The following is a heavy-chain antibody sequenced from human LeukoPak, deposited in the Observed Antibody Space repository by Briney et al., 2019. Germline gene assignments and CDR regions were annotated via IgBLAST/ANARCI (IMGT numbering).Heavy chain of an antibody. J-gene: IGHJ4*02. CDR3: AKCGNSGCHLIDY. CDR1: GFTFSTYS. Sequence: PGGSLRLSCSASGFTFSTYSMSWVRQAPGKGLEWVSAISGHTGATYYADSEKGRFTISRDHSKSTLYLQMDSLRAEDTAVYYCAKCGNSGCHLIDYWGQGTLVTVSS. D-gene: IGHD5-12*01. CDR2: ISGHTGAT. V-gene: IGHV3-23*01.